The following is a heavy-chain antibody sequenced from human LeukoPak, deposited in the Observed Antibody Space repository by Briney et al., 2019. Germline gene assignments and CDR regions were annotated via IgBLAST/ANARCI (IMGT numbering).Heavy chain of an antibody. J-gene: IGHJ4*02. V-gene: IGHV4-61*01. CDR3: ARENDYVWGSYRSNFDY. CDR2: IYYSGST. D-gene: IGHD3-16*02. Sequence: SETLSLTCTVSGGSVSSGSYYWSWIRQPPGKGLEWIGYIYYSGSTNYNPSLKSRVTISVDTSKNQFSLKLSSVTAADTAVYYCARENDYVWGSYRSNFDYWGQGTLVTVSS. CDR1: GGSVSSGSYY.